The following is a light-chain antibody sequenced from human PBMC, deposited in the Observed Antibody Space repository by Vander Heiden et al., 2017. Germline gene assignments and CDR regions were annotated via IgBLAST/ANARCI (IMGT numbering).Light chain of an antibody. CDR2: GAS. CDR1: QRVSSSY. CDR3: QQYGSSPLT. Sequence: DIVLTQSPGTLSLSPGERATLSCRASQRVSSSYLAWYQQKPGQAPRLLIYGASSRATGIPDRFSGSGSGTDFTLTISRLEPEDFAVYYCQQYGSSPLTFGQGTRLEIK. J-gene: IGKJ5*01. V-gene: IGKV3-20*01.